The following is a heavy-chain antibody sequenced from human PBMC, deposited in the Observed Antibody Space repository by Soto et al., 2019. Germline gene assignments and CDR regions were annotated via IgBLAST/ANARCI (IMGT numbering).Heavy chain of an antibody. CDR2: ITWNRGVI. CDR3: AKASYDPSSYFFAS. Sequence: VQLVESGGGLVRPGGSLTLSCEASGFTFDDYAMHWVRQTPEKGLEWVSGITWNRGVIAYAASVRGRFTISRDNAKSFLYLQMDSLRPEDTGFYYCAKASYDPSSYFFASWGQGTLVSVSS. CDR1: GFTFDDYA. J-gene: IGHJ4*02. V-gene: IGHV3-9*01. D-gene: IGHD3-16*01.